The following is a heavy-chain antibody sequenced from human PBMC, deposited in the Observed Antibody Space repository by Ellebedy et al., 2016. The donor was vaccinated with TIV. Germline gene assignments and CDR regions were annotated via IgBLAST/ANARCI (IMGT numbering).Heavy chain of an antibody. D-gene: IGHD6-13*01. J-gene: IGHJ3*01. CDR3: AKEFSAGNLDAFDV. CDR1: GRPFTTLA. CDR2: IIPPFGAS. Sequence: ASVKVSCXASGRPFTTLAINWVRQAPGQGLEWMGGIIPPFGASRYAQNFQGRVTITADESTGTASLELSRLTSEDSALYYCAKEFSAGNLDAFDVWGQGTMATVSS. V-gene: IGHV1-69*13.